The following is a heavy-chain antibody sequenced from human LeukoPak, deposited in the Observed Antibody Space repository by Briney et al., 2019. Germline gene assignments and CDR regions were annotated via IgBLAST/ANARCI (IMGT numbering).Heavy chain of an antibody. J-gene: IGHJ4*02. CDR3: ARQDASTGYSSSWYRIGHPGARFDY. Sequence: PSETLSLTCTVSGGSISSSSYYWGWIRQPPGKGLEWIGSIYYSGSTYYNPSLKSRVTISVDTSKNQFSLKLSSVTAADTAVYYCARQDASTGYSSSWYRIGHPGARFDYWGQGTLVTVSS. CDR1: GGSISSSSYY. CDR2: IYYSGST. V-gene: IGHV4-39*01. D-gene: IGHD6-13*01.